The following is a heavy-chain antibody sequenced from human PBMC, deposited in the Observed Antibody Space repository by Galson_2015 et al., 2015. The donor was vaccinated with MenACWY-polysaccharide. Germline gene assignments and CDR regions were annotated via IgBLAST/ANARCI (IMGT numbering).Heavy chain of an antibody. J-gene: IGHJ4*02. Sequence: SVKVSCKASGYTFAGYYIHWVRQVPGQGLEWMGWINSNSGGTNYAQKFQGRVTITRDTSISTSYMELSRLRSDDTAVYYCVRPLGDTGDYWGRGTLVTVSS. CDR1: GYTFAGYY. CDR3: VRPLGDTGDY. V-gene: IGHV1-2*02. D-gene: IGHD1-14*01. CDR2: INSNSGGT.